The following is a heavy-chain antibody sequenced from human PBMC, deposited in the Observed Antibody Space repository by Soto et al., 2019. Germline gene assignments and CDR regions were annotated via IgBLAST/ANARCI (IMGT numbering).Heavy chain of an antibody. Sequence: QVHLVQSGPEAKKPGASVRVSCKASGYAFTNYGIPWVRLAPGQGLEWLGWISAYNGDTNYAEKFQDRVTMTTDTSTSTAYMELRSLRPDDTAVYFCARDIISTTLFLDYWGQGTQVTVSS. J-gene: IGHJ4*02. CDR1: GYAFTNYG. V-gene: IGHV1-18*04. CDR2: ISAYNGDT. D-gene: IGHD3-3*02. CDR3: ARDIISTTLFLDY.